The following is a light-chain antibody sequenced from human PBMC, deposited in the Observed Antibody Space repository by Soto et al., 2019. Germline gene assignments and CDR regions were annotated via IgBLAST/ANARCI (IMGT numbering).Light chain of an antibody. CDR3: LQDYNYPWT. CDR2: AAS. CDR1: QGIRND. V-gene: IGKV1-6*01. Sequence: AIQMTQSLSSLSASLVARVTITCQASQGIRNDLGWYQQKPGKAPKLLIYAASSLQSGVPSRFSGSGAGTDFTLTISSLQHEDFATYYCLQDYNYPWTFGQGTKVDIK. J-gene: IGKJ1*01.